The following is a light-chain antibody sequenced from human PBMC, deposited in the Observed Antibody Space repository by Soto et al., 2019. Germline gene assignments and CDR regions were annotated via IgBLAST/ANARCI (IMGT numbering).Light chain of an antibody. CDR1: SSNIGNNY. Sequence: QSVLTQPPSVSAAPGQKVTISCSGSSSNIGNNYVSWYQQLPGTAPKLLIYDNNKRPSGIPDRFSGSKSGTSATLGITGLQTGDEADYYCGTWDSSLSAYEFGGGTKVTVL. CDR3: GTWDSSLSAYE. V-gene: IGLV1-51*01. J-gene: IGLJ3*02. CDR2: DNN.